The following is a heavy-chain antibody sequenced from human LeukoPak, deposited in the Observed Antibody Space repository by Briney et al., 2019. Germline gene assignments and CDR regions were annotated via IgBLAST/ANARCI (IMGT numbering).Heavy chain of an antibody. D-gene: IGHD2-21*02. Sequence: GGSLRPSCAASGFSVSDNYMNWVRQAPGKGLEWVSVIYSGGSSYYADSVKGRFTISRDNSKNTVYLQMNSLRAEDTAVYYCTASAGRPRFDYWGQGTLVTVSS. CDR3: TASAGRPRFDY. CDR1: GFSVSDNY. V-gene: IGHV3-66*02. CDR2: IYSGGSS. J-gene: IGHJ4*02.